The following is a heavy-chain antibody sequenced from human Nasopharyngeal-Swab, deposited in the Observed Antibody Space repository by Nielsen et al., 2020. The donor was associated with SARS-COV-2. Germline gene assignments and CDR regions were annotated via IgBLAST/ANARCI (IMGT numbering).Heavy chain of an antibody. V-gene: IGHV3-7*01. CDR2: IKQDGSEK. CDR3: ARDKDSGYELTPPLY. J-gene: IGHJ4*02. D-gene: IGHD5-12*01. CDR1: GFTFSSYW. Sequence: GESLKISCAASGFTFSSYWMSWVRQAPGKGLEWVANIKQDGSEKYYVDSVKGRFTISRDNAKNSLYLQMNNLRAEDTAVYYCARDKDSGYELTPPLYWGQGTLVTVSS.